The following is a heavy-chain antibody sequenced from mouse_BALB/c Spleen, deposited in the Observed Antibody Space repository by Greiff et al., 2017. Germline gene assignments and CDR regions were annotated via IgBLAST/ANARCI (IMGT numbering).Heavy chain of an antibody. V-gene: IGHV1-9*01. CDR1: GYTFSSYW. CDR3: ARRYRYDCAMDY. CDR2: ILPGSGST. D-gene: IGHD2-14*01. Sequence: QVQLQQSGAELMKPGASGKISCKATGYTFSSYWIEWVKQRPGHGLEWIGEILPGSGSTNYNEKFKGKATFTADTSSNTAYMQLSSLTSEDSAVYYCARRYRYDCAMDYWGQGTSVTVSS. J-gene: IGHJ4*01.